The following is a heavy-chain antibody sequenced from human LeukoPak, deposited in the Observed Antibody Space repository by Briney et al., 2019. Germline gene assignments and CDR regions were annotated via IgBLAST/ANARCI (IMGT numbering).Heavy chain of an antibody. CDR2: IYYSGST. CDR3: ARDDTYFYDSSGHGFDF. V-gene: IGHV4-39*07. J-gene: IGHJ4*02. D-gene: IGHD3-22*01. CDR1: GGSISSSSYY. Sequence: SETLSLTCTVSGGSISSSSYYWGWVRQPPGKGLEWIGSIYYSGSTYYNPSLKSRVTISVDTSKNQFSLKLSSVTAADTALYFCARDDTYFYDSSGHGFDFWGQGTLVTVSS.